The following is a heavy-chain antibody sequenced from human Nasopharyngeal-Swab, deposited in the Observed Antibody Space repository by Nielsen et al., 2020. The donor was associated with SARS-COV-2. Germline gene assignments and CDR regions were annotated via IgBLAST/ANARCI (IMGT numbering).Heavy chain of an antibody. CDR1: GYSFTSYW. Sequence: KVSCNGSGYSFTSYWISWVRQMPGKGLVWMGRIDPSDSYTNYSPSFQGHVTISADKSISTAYLQWSSLKASDTAMYYCARSAAYCGGDCYSRGYYYYYYMDVWGKGTTVTVSS. CDR2: IDPSDSYT. V-gene: IGHV5-10-1*01. D-gene: IGHD2-21*02. CDR3: ARSAAYCGGDCYSRGYYYYYYMDV. J-gene: IGHJ6*03.